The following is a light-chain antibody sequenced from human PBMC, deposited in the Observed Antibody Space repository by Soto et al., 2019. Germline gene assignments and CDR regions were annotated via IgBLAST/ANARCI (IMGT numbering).Light chain of an antibody. CDR1: QRISSY. J-gene: IGKJ5*01. CDR3: QQSYSTAIT. V-gene: IGKV1-39*01. Sequence: DIQITQSPSSLSASVGDRFTITFRASQRISSYLNWYQQKPGKAPKLLIYAASSLQSGVPSRFSGSGSGTDFTLTISSLQPEDFATYYCQQSYSTAITFGQGTRLEI. CDR2: AAS.